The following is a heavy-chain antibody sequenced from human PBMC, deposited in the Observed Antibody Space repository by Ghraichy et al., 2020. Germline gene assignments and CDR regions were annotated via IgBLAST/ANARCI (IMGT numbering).Heavy chain of an antibody. CDR2: IYYSGST. V-gene: IGHV4-61*01. CDR3: ARSGIAAAGTVFDY. Sequence: LSLTCTVSGGSVSSGRYYWSWIRQPPGKGLEWIGYIYYSGSTNYNPSLKSRVTISLDTSKNQFSLKLSSVTAADTAVYYCARSGIAAAGTVFDYWGQGTLVTVSS. CDR1: GGSVSSGRYY. J-gene: IGHJ4*02. D-gene: IGHD6-13*01.